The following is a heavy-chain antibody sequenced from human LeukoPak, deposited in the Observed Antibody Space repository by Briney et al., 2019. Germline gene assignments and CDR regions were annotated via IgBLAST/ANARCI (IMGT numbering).Heavy chain of an antibody. Sequence: GGSLRLSCAASGFTFSSNWMGWVRQAPGKGLEWVANINEAGNEKYYGDSVTGRFTIARDNANKLLDLQMDSLRGDDSAVYYCVRDDGSLIGRDWGQGTMVTVSS. D-gene: IGHD2/OR15-2a*01. V-gene: IGHV3-7*01. J-gene: IGHJ3*01. CDR2: INEAGNEK. CDR3: VRDDGSLIGRD. CDR1: GFTFSSNW.